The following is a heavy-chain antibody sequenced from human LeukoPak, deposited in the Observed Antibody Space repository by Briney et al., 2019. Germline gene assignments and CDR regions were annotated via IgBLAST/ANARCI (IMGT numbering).Heavy chain of an antibody. Sequence: GGSLRLSCAASGFTFYNYAMSWVRQAPGKGLEWVSTISGSGGNTYYADSVKGRFTISGDNPENTLYLQMNSLRAEDTAVYYCAKPLGYCTGGVCYSNYFDPWGQGTLVTVSS. D-gene: IGHD2-8*02. CDR1: GFTFYNYA. CDR3: AKPLGYCTGGVCYSNYFDP. V-gene: IGHV3-23*01. CDR2: ISGSGGNT. J-gene: IGHJ5*02.